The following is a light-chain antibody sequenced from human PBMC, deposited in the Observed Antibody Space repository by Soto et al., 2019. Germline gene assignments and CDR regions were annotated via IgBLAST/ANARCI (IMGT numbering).Light chain of an antibody. CDR3: QQYGSSPWT. CDR1: QSVSSKY. J-gene: IGKJ1*01. CDR2: GAS. Sequence: EIVLTQSPGTLSLSPGERATLSCRASQSVSSKYFAWYPQKPGQAPRPLIYGASSRATGIPDRFSGSGAGTAFTLTISTLEPEDFAVDYCQQYGSSPWTFGQGTKVEI. V-gene: IGKV3-20*01.